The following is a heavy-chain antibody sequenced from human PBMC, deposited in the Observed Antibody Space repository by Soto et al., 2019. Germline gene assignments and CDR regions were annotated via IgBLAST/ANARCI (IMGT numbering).Heavy chain of an antibody. CDR1: GFTFINYA. CDR2: ISYDGSNK. J-gene: IGHJ4*02. D-gene: IGHD4-17*01. CDR3: ARDQVKGTMTIL. Sequence: GGSLRLSCAASGFTFINYAMHWFRQAPGKGLEWVAVISYDGSNKYYADSVKGRFTISRDNSKNTMYLQMNSLSAEDTAVYHCARDQVKGTMTILWGQGTLVTVSS. V-gene: IGHV3-30-3*01.